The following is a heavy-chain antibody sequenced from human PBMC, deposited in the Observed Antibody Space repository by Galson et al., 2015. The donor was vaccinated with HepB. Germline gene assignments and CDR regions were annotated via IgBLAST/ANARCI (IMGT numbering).Heavy chain of an antibody. J-gene: IGHJ4*02. CDR2: IIPIFGTA. Sequence: SVKVSCKASGGTFSSYAISWVRQAPGQGLEWMGGIIPIFGTANYAQKFQGRVTITADESTSTAYMELSSLRSEDTAVYYCARGWMATIAPYFDYWGQGTLVTVSS. V-gene: IGHV1-69*13. CDR3: ARGWMATIAPYFDY. D-gene: IGHD5-24*01. CDR1: GGTFSSYA.